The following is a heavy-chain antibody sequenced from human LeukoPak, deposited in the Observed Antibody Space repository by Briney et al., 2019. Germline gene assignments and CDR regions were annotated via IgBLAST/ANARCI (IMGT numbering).Heavy chain of an antibody. CDR1: GFTFSSYG. Sequence: PGGSLRLSCAASGFTFSSYGMHWVRQAPGKGLEWVAVISYDGSNKYYADSVKGRFTISRDSSKNTLYLQMNSLGAEDTAVYYCAKRAPVDYWGQGTLVTVSS. V-gene: IGHV3-30*18. CDR3: AKRAPVDY. J-gene: IGHJ4*02. CDR2: ISYDGSNK.